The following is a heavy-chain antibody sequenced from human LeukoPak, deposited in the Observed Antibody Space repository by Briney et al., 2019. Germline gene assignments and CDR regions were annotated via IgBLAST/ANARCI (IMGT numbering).Heavy chain of an antibody. J-gene: IGHJ4*02. V-gene: IGHV3-30*18. Sequence: PGRSLRLSCAASGFTFSSYAMHWVRQAPGKGLEWVALISYDVSNKYYADSVKGRFTISRDNSKNTLYLQMNSLRAEDTAIYFCAKGYCSGGSCPVNYFDYWGQGTLVTVSS. CDR1: GFTFSSYA. D-gene: IGHD2-15*01. CDR2: ISYDVSNK. CDR3: AKGYCSGGSCPVNYFDY.